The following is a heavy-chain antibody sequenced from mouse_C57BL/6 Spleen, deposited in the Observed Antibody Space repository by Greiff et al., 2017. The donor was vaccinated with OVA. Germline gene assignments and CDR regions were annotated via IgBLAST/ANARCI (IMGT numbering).Heavy chain of an antibody. CDR3: ARKNYGSSLYYFDY. CDR1: GYTFTDYN. V-gene: IGHV1-22*01. D-gene: IGHD1-1*01. CDR2: INPNNGGT. J-gene: IGHJ2*01. Sequence: VQLQQSGPELVKPGASVKMSCKASGYTFTDYNMHWVKQSHGKSLEWIGYINPNNGGTSYNQKFKGKATLTVNKSSSTAYMELRSLTSEDSAVYYCARKNYGSSLYYFDYWGQGTTLTVSS.